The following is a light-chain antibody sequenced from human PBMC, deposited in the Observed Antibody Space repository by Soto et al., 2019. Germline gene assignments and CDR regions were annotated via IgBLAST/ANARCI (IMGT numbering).Light chain of an antibody. CDR2: GAS. V-gene: IGKV3-15*01. J-gene: IGKJ2*01. Sequence: EIVMTQSPATLSVSPGERATLSCRASQSVSSNLAWYQQKPGQAPRLLIYGASTRATGIPARFSGSGSGTEFTLTISSLQSEDFAVYYCQQYNSWPRTFGRGTKLEIK. CDR1: QSVSSN. CDR3: QQYNSWPRT.